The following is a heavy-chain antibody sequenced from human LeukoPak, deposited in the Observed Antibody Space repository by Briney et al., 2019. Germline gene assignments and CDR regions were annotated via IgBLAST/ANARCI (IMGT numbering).Heavy chain of an antibody. J-gene: IGHJ3*01. CDR2: IYYSGST. CDR3: VRPSLDYGGIDAFDF. V-gene: IGHV4-59*08. CDR1: GGSISSYY. Sequence: KPSETLSLTCTVSGGSISSYYWSWIRQPPGKGLEWIGFIYYSGSTNYNPSLKSRVTISVDTSKNQFSLKLSSVTAADTAVYYCVRPSLDYGGIDAFDFWGQGTLVTVSS. D-gene: IGHD4-23*01.